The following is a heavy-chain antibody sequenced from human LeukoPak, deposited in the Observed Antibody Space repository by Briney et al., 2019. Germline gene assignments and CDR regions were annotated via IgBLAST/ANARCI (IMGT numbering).Heavy chain of an antibody. J-gene: IGHJ5*02. CDR2: IYYSGST. V-gene: IGHV4-59*01. Sequence: SETLSLTCTVSGGSISSYYWSWIRQPPGKGLEWIGYIYYSGSTNYNPSLKSRVTISVDTSKNQFSLKLSSVTAADTAVYYCARELLYGSGSQDNWFDPWGQGTLVTVSS. CDR1: GGSISSYY. CDR3: ARELLYGSGSQDNWFDP. D-gene: IGHD3-10*01.